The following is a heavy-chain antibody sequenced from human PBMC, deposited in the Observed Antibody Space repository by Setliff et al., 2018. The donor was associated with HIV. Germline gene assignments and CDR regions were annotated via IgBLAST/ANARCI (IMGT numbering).Heavy chain of an antibody. CDR3: ARGPRPVDVDYYYMDV. Sequence: PSETLSLTCTFSGGSINNYYWSWIRQPPGKGLEWIGYIYYTGSNNYNPALKSRVNISIDTSKNQLSLKLTSVTAADTAVYYCARGPRPVDVDYYYMDVWGKGTTVTVSS. V-gene: IGHV4-59*08. J-gene: IGHJ6*03. CDR1: GGSINNYY. CDR2: IYYTGSN.